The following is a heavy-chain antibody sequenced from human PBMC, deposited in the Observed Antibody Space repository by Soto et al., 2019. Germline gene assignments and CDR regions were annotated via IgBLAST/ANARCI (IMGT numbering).Heavy chain of an antibody. V-gene: IGHV2-5*02. CDR1: GFSLSTSGVG. D-gene: IGHD3-16*02. J-gene: IGHJ4*02. Sequence: QITLKESGPTLVKPTQTLTLTCTFSGFSLSTSGVGVGWIRQPPGKALEWLALIYWDDDKRYSPSLKSRLTITKDTSKNQVVLTMTNMDPVDTATYYCAHSPYDYVWGSYRHYYFDYWGQGTLVTVSS. CDR2: IYWDDDK. CDR3: AHSPYDYVWGSYRHYYFDY.